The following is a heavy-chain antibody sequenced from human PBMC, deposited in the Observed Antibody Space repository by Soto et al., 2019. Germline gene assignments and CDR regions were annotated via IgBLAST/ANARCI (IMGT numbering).Heavy chain of an antibody. V-gene: IGHV4-30-2*01. D-gene: IGHD6-13*01. Sequence: QLQLQESGSGLVKPSQTLSLTCAVSGGSISSGGYSWSWIRQPPGKGLEWIGYIYHSGSTYYNPSLKSRVTISVDRSKNQFSLKLSSVTAADTAVYYCARVAIAAARKYYFDYWGQGTLVTVSS. J-gene: IGHJ4*02. CDR1: GGSISSGGYS. CDR2: IYHSGST. CDR3: ARVAIAAARKYYFDY.